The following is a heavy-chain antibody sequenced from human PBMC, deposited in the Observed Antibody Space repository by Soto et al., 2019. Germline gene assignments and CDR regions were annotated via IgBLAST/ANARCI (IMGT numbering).Heavy chain of an antibody. Sequence: QVQLQQWGAGLLKPSETLSLTCAVYGGFVSSGSYYWSWIRQPPGKGLEWIGEMSHSGGTHFNPSLKGGVTISVDTSKNQFSLKRSSVTAADTALYYCARVERGTATTVVDAFDIWGPGTMVTVSS. CDR2: MSHSGGT. CDR3: ARVERGTATTVVDAFDI. J-gene: IGHJ3*02. D-gene: IGHD1-1*01. V-gene: IGHV4-34*01. CDR1: GGFVSSGSYY.